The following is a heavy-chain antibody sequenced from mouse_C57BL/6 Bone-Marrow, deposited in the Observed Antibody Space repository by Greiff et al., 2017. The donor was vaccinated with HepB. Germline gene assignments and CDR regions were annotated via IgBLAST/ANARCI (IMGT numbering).Heavy chain of an antibody. CDR3: ARGALFAY. CDR2: IYPGDGDT. V-gene: IGHV1-80*01. J-gene: IGHJ3*01. CDR1: GYAFSSYW. Sequence: VMLVESGAELVKPGASVEISCKASGYAFSSYWMNWVKQRPGKGLEWIGQIYPGDGDTNYNGKFKGKATLTADKSSSTAYMQLSSLTSEDSAVYFCARGALFAYWGQGTLVTVSA.